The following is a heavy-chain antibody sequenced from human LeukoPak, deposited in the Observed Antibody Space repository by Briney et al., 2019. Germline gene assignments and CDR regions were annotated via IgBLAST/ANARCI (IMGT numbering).Heavy chain of an antibody. Sequence: GGSLRLSCAASGFTFSSYSMNWVRQAPGKGLEWVSSISSSSSYIYYAGSVKGRFTISRDNAKNSLYLQMNSLRAEDTAVYYCARLNDILTGYYSFTFDYWGQGTLVTVSS. CDR2: ISSSSSYI. CDR3: ARLNDILTGYYSFTFDY. CDR1: GFTFSSYS. D-gene: IGHD3-9*01. J-gene: IGHJ4*02. V-gene: IGHV3-21*01.